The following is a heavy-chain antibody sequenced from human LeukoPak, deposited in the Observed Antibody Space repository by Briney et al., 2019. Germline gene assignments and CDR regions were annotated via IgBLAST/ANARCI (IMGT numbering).Heavy chain of an antibody. CDR2: IDPSDSYT. J-gene: IGHJ4*02. D-gene: IGHD3-3*01. CDR3: ARHSRITIFGVVIRNFDY. CDR1: GYSFTSYW. Sequence: GESLKISCKGSGYSFTSYWISWVRQMPGKGLEWMGRIDPSDSYTNYSPSFQGHVTISADKSISTAYLQWSSLKASDTAMYYCARHSRITIFGVVIRNFDYWGQGTLVTVSS. V-gene: IGHV5-10-1*01.